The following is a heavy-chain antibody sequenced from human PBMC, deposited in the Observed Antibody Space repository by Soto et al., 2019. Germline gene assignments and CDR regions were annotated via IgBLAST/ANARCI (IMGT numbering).Heavy chain of an antibody. D-gene: IGHD3-9*01. CDR1: GGSISSSSYY. Sequence: SETLSLTCTVSGGSISSSSYYWGWIRQPPGKGLEWIGSIYYSGSTYYNPSLKSRVTISVDTSKNQFSLKLSSVTAADTAVYYCASHLDSYYDILTGYYNRRENWFDPWGQGTLVTVSS. J-gene: IGHJ5*02. CDR2: IYYSGST. V-gene: IGHV4-39*01. CDR3: ASHLDSYYDILTGYYNRRENWFDP.